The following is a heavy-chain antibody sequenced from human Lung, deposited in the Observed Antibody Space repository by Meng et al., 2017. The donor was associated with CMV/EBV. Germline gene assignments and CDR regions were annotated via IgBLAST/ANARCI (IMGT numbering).Heavy chain of an antibody. Sequence: GESLKISCAASGFTFGDYSMMWVRQAPGKGLEWVAVIWYDGSNKYYADSVKGRFTISRDNSKNTLYLQMNSLRAEDTAVYYCAKDMDYWGQGTLVTVSS. CDR2: IWYDGSNK. CDR1: GFTFGDYS. CDR3: AKDMDY. V-gene: IGHV3-33*06. J-gene: IGHJ4*02.